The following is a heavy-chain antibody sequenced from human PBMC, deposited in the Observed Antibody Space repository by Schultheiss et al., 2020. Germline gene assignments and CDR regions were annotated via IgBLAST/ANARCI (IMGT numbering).Heavy chain of an antibody. CDR2: IWYDGSNK. D-gene: IGHD2-8*01. Sequence: GGSLRLSCAASGFTFSSYGMHWVRQAPGKGLEWVAVIWYDGSNKYYADSVKGRFTISRDNSKNTLYLQMNSLRAEDTAVYYCARWGVCYTCDREDDWFDPWGQGTLVTVSS. J-gene: IGHJ5*02. CDR3: ARWGVCYTCDREDDWFDP. CDR1: GFTFSSYG. V-gene: IGHV3-33*01.